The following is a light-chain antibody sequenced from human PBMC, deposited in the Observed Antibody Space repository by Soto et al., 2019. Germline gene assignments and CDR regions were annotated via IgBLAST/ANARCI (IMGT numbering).Light chain of an antibody. CDR1: QSVNSN. V-gene: IGKV3-15*01. Sequence: EIVMTQSPATLSVSPGERATLSCRASQSVNSNLAWYQQKPGQAPRLLIYGASTRATGIPARFSGSGSGTDFTLTISSLQSEDFAVYYCQEYDNWPLYTFGQGTKVEIK. J-gene: IGKJ2*01. CDR2: GAS. CDR3: QEYDNWPLYT.